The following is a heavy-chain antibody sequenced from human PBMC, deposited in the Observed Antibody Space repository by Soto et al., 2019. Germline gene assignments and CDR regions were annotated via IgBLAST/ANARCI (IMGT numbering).Heavy chain of an antibody. Sequence: GGSLGLSCEASGFTFTSDSMTWVRQAPGKGLEWVSSISSHGRDIFYADSVKGRFTISRDNAKDSLHLQMNSLKGEDSAVYYCARGAALAGKLDLWGQGTLVTVSS. CDR1: GFTFTSDS. CDR2: ISSHGRDI. CDR3: ARGAALAGKLDL. D-gene: IGHD6-19*01. V-gene: IGHV3-21*06. J-gene: IGHJ4*02.